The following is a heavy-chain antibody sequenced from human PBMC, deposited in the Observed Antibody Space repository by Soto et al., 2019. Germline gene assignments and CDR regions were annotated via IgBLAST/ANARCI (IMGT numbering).Heavy chain of an antibody. CDR3: ACRIVVVVAAKYNWFDP. V-gene: IGHV4-34*01. D-gene: IGHD2-15*01. Sequence: SETLSLTCGVYGGSFSGDYWSWIRLPPGKGLEWIGEINHSGSTNYNPSLKSRVTISVDTSKNQFSLKLSSVTAADTAVYYCACRIVVVVAAKYNWFDPWGQGTLVTSPQ. J-gene: IGHJ5*02. CDR1: GGSFSGDY. CDR2: INHSGST.